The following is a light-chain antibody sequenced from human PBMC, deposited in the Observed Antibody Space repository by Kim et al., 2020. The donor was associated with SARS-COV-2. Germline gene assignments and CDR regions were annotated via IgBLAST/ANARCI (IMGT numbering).Light chain of an antibody. CDR3: QQYNDWPPSYT. CDR1: QSVSTN. Sequence: EIVMTQSPATLSVSPGERATLSCRAGQSVSTNLAWYQHKPGQAPRLLIYGASSRATGISDRFSGSGSGTEFTLTISGLQSEDFVVYYCQQYNDWPPSYTFGHGTKLKI. CDR2: GAS. V-gene: IGKV3D-15*01. J-gene: IGKJ2*01.